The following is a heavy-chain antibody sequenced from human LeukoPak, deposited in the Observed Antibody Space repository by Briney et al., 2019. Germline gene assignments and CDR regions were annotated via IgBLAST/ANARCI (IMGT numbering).Heavy chain of an antibody. Sequence: PSETLSLTCTVSGGSISSGGYYWSWIRQHPGKGLEWIGYIYYSGSTNYNPSLKSRVTISVDTSKNQFSLKLSSVTAADTAVYYCARGSPLNWGGLAYFQHWGQGTLVTVSS. CDR3: ARGSPLNWGGLAYFQH. J-gene: IGHJ1*01. CDR1: GGSISSGGYY. V-gene: IGHV4-61*08. D-gene: IGHD3-16*01. CDR2: IYYSGST.